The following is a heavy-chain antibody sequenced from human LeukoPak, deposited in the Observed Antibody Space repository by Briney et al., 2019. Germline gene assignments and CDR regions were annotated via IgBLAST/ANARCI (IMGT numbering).Heavy chain of an antibody. V-gene: IGHV3-23*01. D-gene: IGHD6-6*01. CDR1: GFTFSSSA. CDR2: ISGGGGST. CDR3: AKATYSSSSSSDY. J-gene: IGHJ4*02. Sequence: GGSLRLSCAASGFTFSSSAMSWVRQAPGKGLEWVSAISGGGGSTYYADSVKGRFTISRDNSKNTLYLQMNSLRAEDTAVYYCAKATYSSSSSSDYWGQGTLVTVSS.